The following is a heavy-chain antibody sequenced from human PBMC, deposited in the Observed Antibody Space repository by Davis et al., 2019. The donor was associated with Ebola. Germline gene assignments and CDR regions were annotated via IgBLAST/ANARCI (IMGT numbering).Heavy chain of an antibody. CDR2: INHSGST. CDR3: ARVRFGGDLYYYGMDV. CDR1: GDSISSGGYS. Sequence: MPSETLSLTCVVSGDSISSGGYSWSWIRQPPGKGLEWIGEINHSGSTNYNPSLKSRVTISVDTSKNQFSLKLSSVTAADTAVYYCARVRFGGDLYYYGMDVWGKGTTVTVSS. V-gene: IGHV4-34*01. D-gene: IGHD3-10*01. J-gene: IGHJ6*04.